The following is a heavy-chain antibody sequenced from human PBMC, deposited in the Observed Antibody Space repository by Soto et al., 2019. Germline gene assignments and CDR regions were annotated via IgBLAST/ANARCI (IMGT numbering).Heavy chain of an antibody. D-gene: IGHD3-16*01. V-gene: IGHV3-21*01. CDR3: VRQQYDFLVDP. CDR2: IDASSTHI. J-gene: IGHJ5*02. Sequence: EVQLVESGGAWVKPGGSLKPPGAPPGSSLIPYTMIWAPQAQGKGLEWVSSIDASSTHIYYADSVKGRFTISRDNGKSSLYLQMDSLRAEDTALYYCVRQQYDFLVDPWGQGTLVTVSS. CDR1: GSSLIPYT.